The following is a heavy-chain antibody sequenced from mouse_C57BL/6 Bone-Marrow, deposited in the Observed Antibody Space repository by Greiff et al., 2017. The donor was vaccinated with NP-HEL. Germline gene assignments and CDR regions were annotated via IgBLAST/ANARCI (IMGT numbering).Heavy chain of an antibody. Sequence: EVKLVESGPGLVKPSQSLSLTCSVTGYSITSGYYWNWIRQFPGNKLEWMGYISYDGSNNYNPSLKNRISITRDTSKNQFFLKLNSVTTEDTATDYCARTLYSNQGYFDVWGTGTTVTVSS. D-gene: IGHD2-5*01. J-gene: IGHJ1*03. CDR1: GYSITSGYY. CDR3: ARTLYSNQGYFDV. CDR2: ISYDGSN. V-gene: IGHV3-6*01.